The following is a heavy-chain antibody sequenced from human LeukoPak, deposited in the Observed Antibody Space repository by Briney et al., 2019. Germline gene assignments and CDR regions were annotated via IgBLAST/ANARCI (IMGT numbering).Heavy chain of an antibody. CDR1: GFTFSSYS. J-gene: IGHJ6*03. CDR2: ISSSSSYI. D-gene: IGHD2-2*01. Sequence: GGSLRLSCAASGFTFSSYSMNWVRQAPGKGLEWVSSISSSSSYIYYADSVKGRFTISRDNAKNSLYLQMNSLRAEDTAVYYCASIVPAAMAYYYYMDVWGKGTTVTVSS. CDR3: ASIVPAAMAYYYYMDV. V-gene: IGHV3-21*01.